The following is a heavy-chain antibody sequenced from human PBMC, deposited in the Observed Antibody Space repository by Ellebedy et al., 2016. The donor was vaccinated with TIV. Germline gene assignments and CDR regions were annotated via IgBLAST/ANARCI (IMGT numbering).Heavy chain of an antibody. Sequence: GGSLRLSCAASGFTFSSYWMSWVRQAPGKGLEWVANIKQDGSEKYYVDSVKGRFTISRDNAKDSLYLQMNSLRAEDTAVYYCVRLCGGTYSYYFDYWGQGTLVSVSS. D-gene: IGHD1-26*01. V-gene: IGHV3-7*01. CDR1: GFTFSSYW. CDR2: IKQDGSEK. CDR3: VRLCGGTYSYYFDY. J-gene: IGHJ4*02.